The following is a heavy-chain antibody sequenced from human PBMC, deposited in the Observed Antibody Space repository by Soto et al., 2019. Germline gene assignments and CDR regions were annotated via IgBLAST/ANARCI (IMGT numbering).Heavy chain of an antibody. CDR3: ARSTYSYEFNY. CDR2: IFYSGSA. V-gene: IGHV4-30-4*01. J-gene: IGHJ4*02. CDR1: GGSVSSDDHY. Sequence: QVQLQESGPGLVKPSQTLSLSCTVSGGSVSSDDHYWNWIRQPPGKGLEWIGYIFYSGSAYYNPSLQSRVTISVDTSNHQFSLKLNSVTAADTAVYYCARSTYSYEFNYWGQGTLVTVSS. D-gene: IGHD5-18*01.